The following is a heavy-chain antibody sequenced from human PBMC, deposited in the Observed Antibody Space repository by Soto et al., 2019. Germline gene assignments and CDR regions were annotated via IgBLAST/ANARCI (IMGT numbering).Heavy chain of an antibody. D-gene: IGHD2-2*01. CDR2: IIPIFGTA. V-gene: IGHV1-69*01. Sequence: QVPLVQSGAEVKKPGSSVKVSCKASGGTFSSYAISWVRQAPGQGLEWMGGIIPIFGTANYAQKFQGRVTITADESTSTAYMELSSLRSEDTAVYYCARVRGYCSSTSCYGHYYGMDVWGQGTTVTVSS. J-gene: IGHJ6*02. CDR1: GGTFSSYA. CDR3: ARVRGYCSSTSCYGHYYGMDV.